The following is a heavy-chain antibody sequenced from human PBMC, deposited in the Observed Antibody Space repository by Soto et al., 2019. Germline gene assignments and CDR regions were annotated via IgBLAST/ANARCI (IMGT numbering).Heavy chain of an antibody. CDR2: IYYSGTT. Sequence: PSETLSLTCTVSGGSISSTSHHWAWIRQPPGKGLEWIGSIYYSGTTYYNPSLKSRLTIFVDTSKNQFSLKLSSVTAADTAVFYCARGVRSGGSCTLDYWGQGMRVTVSS. V-gene: IGHV4-39*01. CDR3: ARGVRSGGSCTLDY. CDR1: GGSISSTSHH. D-gene: IGHD2-15*01. J-gene: IGHJ4*02.